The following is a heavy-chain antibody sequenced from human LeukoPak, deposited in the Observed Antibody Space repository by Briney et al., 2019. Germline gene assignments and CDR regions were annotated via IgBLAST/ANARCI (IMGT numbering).Heavy chain of an antibody. CDR3: ARESRAYAGYYFDY. J-gene: IGHJ4*02. CDR1: GGSISSYY. V-gene: IGHV4-59*01. CDR2: IYYSGST. Sequence: PSETLSLTCTVSGGSISSYYWSWIRQPPGKGLEWIGYIYYSGSTNYNPSLKSRVTISVDTSKNQFSLKLSSVTAADTAVYYCARESRAYAGYYFDYWGPGTLVTVSS.